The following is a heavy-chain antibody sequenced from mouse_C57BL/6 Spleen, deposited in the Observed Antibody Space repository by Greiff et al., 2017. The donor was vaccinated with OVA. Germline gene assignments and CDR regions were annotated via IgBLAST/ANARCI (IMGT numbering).Heavy chain of an antibody. Sequence: EVKLQESGPELVKPGASVKIPCKASGYTFTDYNMDWVKQSHGKSLEWIGDINPNNGGTIYNQKFKGKATLTVDKSSSTAYMELRSLTSEDTAVYYCARRWLQDYFDYWGQGTTLTVS. CDR2: INPNNGGT. CDR1: GYTFTDYN. CDR3: ARRWLQDYFDY. D-gene: IGHD2-3*01. V-gene: IGHV1-18*01. J-gene: IGHJ2*01.